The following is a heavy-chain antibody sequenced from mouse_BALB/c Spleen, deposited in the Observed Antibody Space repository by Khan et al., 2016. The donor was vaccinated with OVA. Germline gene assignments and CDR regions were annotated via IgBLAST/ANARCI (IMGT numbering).Heavy chain of an antibody. D-gene: IGHD1-1*01. V-gene: IGHV3-2*02. CDR3: ERKNYYGYAWDY. J-gene: IGHJ4*01. Sequence: EVQLVESGPGLVKPSQSLSLTCTVTGYSITSDYAWNLIRQFPGNKLEWMGYISFSGSTCYNTSLRSRISIPRDTSKNQFFLQLNSVTTEDTAKDYCERKNYYGYAWDYGGQGTSVTVS. CDR2: ISFSGST. CDR1: GYSITSDYA.